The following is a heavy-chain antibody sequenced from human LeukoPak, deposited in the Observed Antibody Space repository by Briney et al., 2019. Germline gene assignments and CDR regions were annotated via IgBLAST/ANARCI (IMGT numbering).Heavy chain of an antibody. CDR3: AKHYVRTHDY. CDR2: MSSDGSST. V-gene: IGHV3-74*01. Sequence: GGSLRLSCAASGFTFSSYWMHWVRQAPGKGLVWVSRMSSDGSSTSYADSVKDRFIISRDNSKNSLYLQMNSLRAEDTAMYYCAKHYVRTHDYWGQGTLVTVSS. CDR1: GFTFSSYW. D-gene: IGHD3-16*01. J-gene: IGHJ4*02.